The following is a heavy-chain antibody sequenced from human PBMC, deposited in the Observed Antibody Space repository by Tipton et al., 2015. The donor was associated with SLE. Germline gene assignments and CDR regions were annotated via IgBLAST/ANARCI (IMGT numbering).Heavy chain of an antibody. CDR2: ISYDGSNK. V-gene: IGHV3-30*04. J-gene: IGHJ4*02. CDR3: VPSSLHF. Sequence: SLRLSCAASGFTFSSYAMHWVRQAPGKGLEWVAVISYDGSNKYYADSVKGRFTISRDNAKNTLFLQMNSLRADDTAMYYCVPSSLHFWGQGTLVTVSS. D-gene: IGHD6-6*01. CDR1: GFTFSSYA.